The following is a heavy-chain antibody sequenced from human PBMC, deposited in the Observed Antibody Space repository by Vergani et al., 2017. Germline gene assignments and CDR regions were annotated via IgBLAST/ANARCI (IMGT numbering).Heavy chain of an antibody. J-gene: IGHJ4*02. CDR2: IIPILGIA. D-gene: IGHD3-10*01. CDR3: ARSVVGGFYFDY. CDR1: GGTFSSYT. V-gene: IGHV1-69*02. Sequence: QVQLVQSGAEVKKPGSSVKVSCKASGGTFSSYTISWVRQAPGQGLEWMGRIIPILGIANYAQKFQGRVTITADKSTSTAYMELSRLRSEDTAVYYCARSVVGGFYFDYWGQGTLVTVSS.